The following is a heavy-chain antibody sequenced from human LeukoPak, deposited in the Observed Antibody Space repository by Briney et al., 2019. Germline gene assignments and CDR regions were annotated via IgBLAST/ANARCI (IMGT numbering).Heavy chain of an antibody. CDR2: IYYSGST. V-gene: IGHV4-59*01. J-gene: IGHJ4*02. Sequence: PSETLSLTCTVSGGSISSYYWSWIRQPPGKGLEWIGYIYYSGSTNYNPSLKSRVTISVDTSKNQFSLKLGSVTAADTAVYYCARFRDGYNYVDYWGQGTLVTVSS. CDR3: ARFRDGYNYVDY. D-gene: IGHD5-24*01. CDR1: GGSISSYY.